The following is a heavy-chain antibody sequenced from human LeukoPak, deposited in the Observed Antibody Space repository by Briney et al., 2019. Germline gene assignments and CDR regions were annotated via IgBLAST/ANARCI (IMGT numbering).Heavy chain of an antibody. CDR1: GFTFSSYA. Sequence: PGGSLRLSCAASGFTFSSYAMSWVRQAPGKGLEWVSAISGSGGSTYYADSVKGRFTISRDNSKNTLYLQMNSLRAEDTAVYYCAKTLPPSWDYERYYFDYWGQGTLVTVSS. J-gene: IGHJ4*02. V-gene: IGHV3-23*01. D-gene: IGHD3-22*01. CDR3: AKTLPPSWDYERYYFDY. CDR2: ISGSGGST.